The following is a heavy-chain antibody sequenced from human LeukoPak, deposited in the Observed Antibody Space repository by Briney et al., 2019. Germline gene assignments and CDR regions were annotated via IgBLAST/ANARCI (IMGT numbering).Heavy chain of an antibody. CDR2: SYTRGST. Sequence: SETLTLTCTVSGGSINNYYWSWIRQPAGKGLEWIGRSYTRGSTNYNPSLKSRVTMSVDTSKNQFSLKLSSVTAADTAVYYCARGRYCSADICSGGDAFDIWGQGTMVSVSS. V-gene: IGHV4-4*07. CDR3: ARGRYCSADICSGGDAFDI. D-gene: IGHD2-15*01. J-gene: IGHJ3*02. CDR1: GGSINNYY.